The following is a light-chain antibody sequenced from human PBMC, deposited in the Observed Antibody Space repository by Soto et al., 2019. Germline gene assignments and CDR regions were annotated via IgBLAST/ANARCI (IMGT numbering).Light chain of an antibody. J-gene: IGKJ2*01. CDR3: QQYSCLAHS. V-gene: IGKV3-20*01. CDR1: QSVTNRY. CDR2: GIS. Sequence: ESVLTQSPGTLSLSPGERATLSCRASQSVTNRYFAAYQQRPGLAPRLLTYGISFSATGTPDRFSGSGPLTDFTLTNTRLEPEDFVVYYCQQYSCLAHSFGKGTMLEVK.